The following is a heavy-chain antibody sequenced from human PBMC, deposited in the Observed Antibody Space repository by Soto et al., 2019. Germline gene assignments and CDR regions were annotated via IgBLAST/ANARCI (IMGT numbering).Heavy chain of an antibody. CDR3: ARINWSTRGSSSGT. V-gene: IGHV3-53*01. D-gene: IGHD6-6*01. CDR2: IYSGGQI. J-gene: IGHJ5*02. Sequence: GGSLRLSCAASGFNVAGKYMSWVRQAPGKGLEWVSVIYSGGQIYYADSVKGRFTISIDNSNNTVNLHMSALRAEDTATYYCARINWSTRGSSSGTWGQGTLVTVSS. CDR1: GFNVAGKY.